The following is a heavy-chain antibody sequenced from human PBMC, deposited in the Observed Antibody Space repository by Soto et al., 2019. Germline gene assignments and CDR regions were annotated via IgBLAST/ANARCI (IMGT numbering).Heavy chain of an antibody. J-gene: IGHJ4*02. V-gene: IGHV3-7*01. Sequence: GGSLRLSCAASGFTVSSYWMSWVRQAPGKGLEWVANIKQDGSEKYYVDSVKGRFTISRDNAKNSLYLQMNSLRAEDTAVYYCARDLPYSFWGQGTLVTVSS. CDR2: IKQDGSEK. D-gene: IGHD5-18*01. CDR3: ARDLPYSF. CDR1: GFTVSSYW.